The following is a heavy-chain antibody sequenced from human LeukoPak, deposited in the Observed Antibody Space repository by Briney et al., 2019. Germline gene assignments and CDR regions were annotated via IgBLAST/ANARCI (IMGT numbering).Heavy chain of an antibody. J-gene: IGHJ4*02. CDR1: GFTFSSYA. Sequence: GGSLRLSCAASGFTFSSYAMSWVRQAPGKGLEWVSAISGSGGSTYYADSVKGRFTISRDNFKNTLYLQMNSLRAEDTAVYYCANQVIAAAGTFDYWGQGTLVTVSS. D-gene: IGHD6-13*01. CDR3: ANQVIAAAGTFDY. CDR2: ISGSGGST. V-gene: IGHV3-23*01.